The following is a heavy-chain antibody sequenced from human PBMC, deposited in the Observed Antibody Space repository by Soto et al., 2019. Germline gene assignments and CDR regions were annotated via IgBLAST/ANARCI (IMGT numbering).Heavy chain of an antibody. Sequence: QLQLQESGSGLVKPSQTLSLTCAVSGGSISSGGYSWSWIRQPPGKGLEWIGYMYHSGSTYYNPSLKSRVTIPVDRSKNQFALKLISGTAADTAVYDCATGKERIVGEFDYWGQGTLVTVSS. CDR1: GGSISSGGYS. CDR3: ATGKERIVGEFDY. V-gene: IGHV4-30-2*01. CDR2: MYHSGST. J-gene: IGHJ4*02. D-gene: IGHD1-26*01.